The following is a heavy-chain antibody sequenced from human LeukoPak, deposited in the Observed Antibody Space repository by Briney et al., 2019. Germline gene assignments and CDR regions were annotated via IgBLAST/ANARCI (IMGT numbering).Heavy chain of an antibody. D-gene: IGHD2-2*01. J-gene: IGHJ3*02. CDR3: ARGGGDCSSTSCPSDAFDI. V-gene: IGHV1-8*01. CDR1: GYTFTSYD. CDR2: MNPNSGNT. Sequence: ASVKVSCKASGYTFTSYDINWVRQATGQGLEWMGWMNPNSGNTGYAQKFQGRVTMTRSTSISTAYMELSSLRSEDTAVYCCARGGGDCSSTSCPSDAFDIWGQGTMVTVSS.